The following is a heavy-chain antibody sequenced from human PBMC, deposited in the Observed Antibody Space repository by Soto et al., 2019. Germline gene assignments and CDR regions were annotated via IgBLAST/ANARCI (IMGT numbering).Heavy chain of an antibody. CDR3: ARIGLEGYCSGGSCYPKLIDY. Sequence: ASVKVSCKASGYTFTGYYMHWVRQAPGQGLEWMGWINPNSGGTNYAQKFQGWVTMTTDTSTSTAYMELRSLRSDDTAVYYCARIGLEGYCSGGSCYPKLIDYWGQGTLVTVSS. V-gene: IGHV1-2*04. D-gene: IGHD2-15*01. CDR2: INPNSGGT. CDR1: GYTFTGYY. J-gene: IGHJ4*02.